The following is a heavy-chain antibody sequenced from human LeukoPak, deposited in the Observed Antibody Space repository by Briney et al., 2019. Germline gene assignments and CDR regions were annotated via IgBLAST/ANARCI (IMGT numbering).Heavy chain of an antibody. J-gene: IGHJ5*02. V-gene: IGHV1-2*02. CDR2: INPNSGGT. CDR3: ARDRRSTVAP. CDR1: GYTFTVYY. D-gene: IGHD5/OR15-5a*01. Sequence: GASVTVSFTASGYTFTVYYMHWVRQAPGQGLELMGWINPNSGGTNYSQKFQSRVTMTRDTSISTAYMELSRLRPDDTAVYYCARDRRSTVAPWGQGTLVTVSS.